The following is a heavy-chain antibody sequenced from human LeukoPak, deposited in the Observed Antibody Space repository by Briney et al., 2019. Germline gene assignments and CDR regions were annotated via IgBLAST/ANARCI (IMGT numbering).Heavy chain of an antibody. CDR1: GFTFSSYA. V-gene: IGHV3-21*01. J-gene: IGHJ4*02. CDR3: ARELPSSGWYFDY. D-gene: IGHD6-19*01. Sequence: GGSLRLPCAASGFTFSSYAMSWVRQAPGKGLEWVSSISSSSSYIYYADSVKGRFTISRDNAKNSLYLQMNSLRAEDTAVYYCARELPSSGWYFDYWGQGTLVTVSS. CDR2: ISSSSSYI.